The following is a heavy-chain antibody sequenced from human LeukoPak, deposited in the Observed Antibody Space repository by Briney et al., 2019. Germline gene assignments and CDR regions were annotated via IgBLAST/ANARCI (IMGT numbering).Heavy chain of an antibody. CDR3: AKDLNVLLWFGELTSDY. Sequence: PGGSLRLSCAASGFTFGSYGMHWVRQAPGKGLEWVAFIRYDGSNKYYADSVKGRFTISRDNSKNTLYLQMNSLRAEDTAVYYCAKDLNVLLWFGELTSDYWGQGTLVTVSS. V-gene: IGHV3-30*02. CDR2: IRYDGSNK. CDR1: GFTFGSYG. D-gene: IGHD3-10*01. J-gene: IGHJ4*02.